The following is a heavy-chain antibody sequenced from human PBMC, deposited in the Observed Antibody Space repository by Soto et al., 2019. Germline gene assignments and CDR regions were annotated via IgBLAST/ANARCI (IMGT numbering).Heavy chain of an antibody. D-gene: IGHD6-13*01. CDR3: ARTTQQGSYYYYGMDV. V-gene: IGHV1-18*01. J-gene: IGHJ6*02. CDR1: GYTFTSYG. Sequence: ASVKVSCKASGYTFTSYGISWVRQAPGQGLEWMGWISAYNGNTNYAQKLQGRVTMTTDTSTSTAYMELRSLRSDDTAVYYCARTTQQGSYYYYGMDVWGQGTTVTVSS. CDR2: ISAYNGNT.